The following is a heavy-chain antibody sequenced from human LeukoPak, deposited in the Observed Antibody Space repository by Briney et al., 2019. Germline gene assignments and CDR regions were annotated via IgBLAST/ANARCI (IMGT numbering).Heavy chain of an antibody. CDR1: GFTVSSNY. V-gene: IGHV3-53*01. D-gene: IGHD3-22*01. CDR3: AKDLDSSGSWPAEYFQH. CDR2: IYSGGST. Sequence: PGGSLRLSCAASGFTVSSNYMSWVRQAPGKGLEWVSIIYSGGSTYYAPSVKGRFTISRDNSKNTLYLQMNSLRAEDTAVYYCAKDLDSSGSWPAEYFQHWGQGTLVTVSS. J-gene: IGHJ1*01.